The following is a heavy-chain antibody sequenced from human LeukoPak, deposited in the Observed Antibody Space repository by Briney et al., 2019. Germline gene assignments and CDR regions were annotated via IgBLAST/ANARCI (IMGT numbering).Heavy chain of an antibody. CDR1: GFTFTNYW. V-gene: IGHV3-7*01. Sequence: GGSLRLSCAASGFTFTNYWMSWVRQAPGKGLEWVANINQEGSEKFYVDSVKGRFTISRDNARNSLYLQMNSLRAEDTAVYYCARGPVVPAARYYYMDVWGKGTTVTVSS. CDR3: ARGPVVPAARYYYMDV. J-gene: IGHJ6*03. D-gene: IGHD2-2*01. CDR2: INQEGSEK.